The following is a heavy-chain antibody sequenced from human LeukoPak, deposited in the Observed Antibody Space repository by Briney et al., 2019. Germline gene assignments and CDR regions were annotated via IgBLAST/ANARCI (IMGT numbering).Heavy chain of an antibody. Sequence: SETLSLTCTVSGGSISSYYWSWIRQPPGKGLEWIGYTYYSGSTNYNPSLKSRVTISVDTSKNQFSLKLSSVTAADTAVYYCARGNNWNDDGAFDIWGQGTMVTVSS. CDR2: TYYSGST. CDR1: GGSISSYY. CDR3: ARGNNWNDDGAFDI. D-gene: IGHD1-1*01. J-gene: IGHJ3*02. V-gene: IGHV4-59*01.